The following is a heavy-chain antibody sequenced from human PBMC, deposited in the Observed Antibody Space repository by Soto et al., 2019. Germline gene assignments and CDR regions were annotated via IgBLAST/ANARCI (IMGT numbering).Heavy chain of an antibody. Sequence: QITLKESGPTLVKPTQTLTLTCTFSGFSLSTGGVGVGWIRQPPGKALEWLALIYWDDDKRYRTSLQNRLTINADTSYKQVVLSMSNMGPDDTATYYCAHRNVEVVGGSTNTLDYWGQGALVTVSS. V-gene: IGHV2-5*02. D-gene: IGHD2-15*01. J-gene: IGHJ4*02. CDR1: GFSLSTGGVG. CDR3: AHRNVEVVGGSTNTLDY. CDR2: IYWDDDK.